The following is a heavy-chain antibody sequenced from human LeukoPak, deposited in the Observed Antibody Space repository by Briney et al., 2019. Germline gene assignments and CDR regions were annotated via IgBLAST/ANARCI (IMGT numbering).Heavy chain of an antibody. D-gene: IGHD4/OR15-4a*01. CDR2: IIPIFGTA. CDR3: ARDHRPLDYGGYLY. V-gene: IGHV1-69*13. CDR1: GGTFISYA. Sequence: ASVKVSYKASGGTFISYAISWVRQAPGQGLEWMGGIIPIFGTANYAQKFQGRVTITADESTSTAYMELSSLRSEDTAVYYCARDHRPLDYGGYLYWGQGTLVTVSS. J-gene: IGHJ4*02.